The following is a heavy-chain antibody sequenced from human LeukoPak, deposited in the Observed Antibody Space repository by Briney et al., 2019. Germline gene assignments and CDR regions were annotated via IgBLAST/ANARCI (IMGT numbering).Heavy chain of an antibody. CDR3: TRDLLWFGESPFDY. Sequence: GGSLRLSCTASGFTFGDYAMSWFRQAPGKGLEWVGFIRSKAYGGTTEYAASVRGRFTISRDDSKSIAYLQMNSLKTEDTAVYYCTRDLLWFGESPFDYWGQGTLVTVSS. J-gene: IGHJ4*02. CDR1: GFTFGDYA. CDR2: IRSKAYGGTT. D-gene: IGHD3-10*01. V-gene: IGHV3-49*03.